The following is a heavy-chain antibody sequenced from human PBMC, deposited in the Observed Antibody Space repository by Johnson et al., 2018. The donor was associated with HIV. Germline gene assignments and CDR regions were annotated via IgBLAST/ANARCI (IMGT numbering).Heavy chain of an antibody. CDR3: ARGHYSSSWYGRYAFDI. D-gene: IGHD6-13*01. V-gene: IGHV3-20*04. CDR2: INWNGGST. J-gene: IGHJ3*02. CDR1: GFTFSDYY. Sequence: VQLVESGGGVVQPGGSLRLSCAASGFTFSDYYMSWIRQAPGKGLEWVSGINWNGGSTGYADSVKGRFTISRDNSKNSLYLQMNSLRAEDTAVYYCARGHYSSSWYGRYAFDIWGQGTMVTVSS.